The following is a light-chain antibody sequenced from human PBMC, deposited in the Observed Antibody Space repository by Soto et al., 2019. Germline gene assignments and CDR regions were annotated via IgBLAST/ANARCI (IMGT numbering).Light chain of an antibody. CDR3: CSYAGSYTYV. Sequence: QSALTQPRSVSGSPGQSVTISCTGTSSDVGGYNYVSWYQHHPGKAPKLMIYDVTKRPSGVPDRFSGSESGNTASLTISGLQAEDEADYYCCSYAGSYTYVFGTGTKVTVL. CDR2: DVT. V-gene: IGLV2-11*01. J-gene: IGLJ1*01. CDR1: SSDVGGYNY.